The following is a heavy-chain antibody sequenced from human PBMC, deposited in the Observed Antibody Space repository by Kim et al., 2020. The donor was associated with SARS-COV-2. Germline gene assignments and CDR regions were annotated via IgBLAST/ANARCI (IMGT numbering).Heavy chain of an antibody. Sequence: SETLSLTCTVSGGSISSYYWSWIRQPPGKGLEWIGFIYYSGSTNYNPSLKSRVTISVDTSKNQFSLKLSSVTAADTAVYYCARGPNFDWLFGGGMDVWGQGTTVTVSS. D-gene: IGHD3-9*01. CDR2: IYYSGST. J-gene: IGHJ6*02. CDR1: GGSISSYY. CDR3: ARGPNFDWLFGGGMDV. V-gene: IGHV4-59*13.